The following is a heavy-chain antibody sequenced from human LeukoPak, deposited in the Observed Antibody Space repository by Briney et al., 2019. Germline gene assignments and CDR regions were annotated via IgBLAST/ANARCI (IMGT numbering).Heavy chain of an antibody. D-gene: IGHD1-26*01. V-gene: IGHV4-38-2*01. CDR1: GYSISSGYY. J-gene: IGHJ4*02. CDR2: IYHSGST. Sequence: PSETLSFTCAVSGYSISSGYYWGWIRQPPGKGLEWIGSIYHSGSTYYNPSLKSRVTISVDTSKNQFSLKLSSVTAADTAVYYCARLRREVGATRYYFDYWGQGTLVTVSS. CDR3: ARLRREVGATRYYFDY.